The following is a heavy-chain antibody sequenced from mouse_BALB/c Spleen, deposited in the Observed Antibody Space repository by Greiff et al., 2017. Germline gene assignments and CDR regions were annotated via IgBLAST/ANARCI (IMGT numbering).Heavy chain of an antibody. CDR3: ARGNYVAY. CDR1: GFNIKDTY. V-gene: IGHV14-3*02. CDR2: IDPANGNT. D-gene: IGHD1-1*01. Sequence: SGAELVKPGASVKLSCTASGFNIKDTYMHWVKQRPEQGLEWIGRIDPANGNTKYDPKFQGKATITADTSSNTAYLQLSSLTSEDTAVYYCARGNYVAYWGQGTLVTVSA. J-gene: IGHJ3*01.